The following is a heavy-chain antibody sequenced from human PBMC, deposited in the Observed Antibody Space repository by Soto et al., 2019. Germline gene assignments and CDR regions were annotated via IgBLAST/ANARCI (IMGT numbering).Heavy chain of an antibody. V-gene: IGHV3-11*06. CDR1: ILRFMDYY. CDR3: ARSLRAPSPLSY. Sequence: RGSTRISCESSILRFMDYYTGGIRQGPGKRLEWISYISVTSDDTKYADSVKGRFTISRDNAANFVFLHMNSLRDEDTAVYFCARSLRAPSPLSYSGQRTPVTVYS. CDR2: ISVTSDDT. J-gene: IGHJ4*02. D-gene: IGHD3-10*01.